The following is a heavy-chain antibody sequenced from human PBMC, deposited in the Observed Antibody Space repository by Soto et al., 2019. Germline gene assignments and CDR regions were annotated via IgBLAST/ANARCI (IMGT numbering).Heavy chain of an antibody. V-gene: IGHV1-69*12. CDR1: GGTFSSYA. D-gene: IGHD6-6*01. CDR3: ARDGIAARREGDYFDY. Sequence: QVQLVQSGAEVKKPGSSVKVSCKASGGTFSSYAISWVRQAPGQGLEWMGGIIPIFGTANYAQKFQGRVTITADEATSTAYMERSSLRSEDTAVYYGARDGIAARREGDYFDYWGQGTLVTVSS. CDR2: IIPIFGTA. J-gene: IGHJ4*02.